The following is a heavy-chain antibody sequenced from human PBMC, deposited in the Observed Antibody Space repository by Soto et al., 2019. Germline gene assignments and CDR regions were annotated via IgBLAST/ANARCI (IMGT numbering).Heavy chain of an antibody. V-gene: IGHV3-23*01. CDR1: GFTFSSYA. D-gene: IGHD3-22*01. CDR3: AKDLFGYYSNYYYYYGMDV. Sequence: GGSLRLSCAASGFTFSSYAMSWVRQAPGKGLEWVSAISGSGGSTYYADSVKGRFTISRDNSKNTLYLQMNSLRAEDTAVYYCAKDLFGYYSNYYYYYGMDVWGQGTTVTVSS. CDR2: ISGSGGST. J-gene: IGHJ6*02.